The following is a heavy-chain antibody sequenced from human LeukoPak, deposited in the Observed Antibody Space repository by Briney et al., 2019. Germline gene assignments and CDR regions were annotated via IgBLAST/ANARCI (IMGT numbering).Heavy chain of an antibody. CDR3: ARDRSGRYYYYYGMDV. CDR2: IWYDGSNK. J-gene: IGHJ6*02. CDR1: GFTFSSYG. V-gene: IGHV3-33*01. Sequence: PGRSLRLSCAASGFTFSSYGMHWVRQAPGKGLEWVAVIWYDGSNKYYADSVKGRFTISRDNSKNTLYLQMNSLRADDTAVYYCARDRSGRYYYYYGMDVWGQGTTVTVSS.